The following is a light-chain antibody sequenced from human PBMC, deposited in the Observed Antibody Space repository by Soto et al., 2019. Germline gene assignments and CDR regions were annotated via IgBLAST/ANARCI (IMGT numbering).Light chain of an antibody. CDR3: QQYNNWPPIT. Sequence: EIVLTQSPVTLSLSPGERATLSCRASQSVSSSYLAWYQQKPGQAPRLLIYGASTRATGIPARFSGSGSGTEFTLTISSLQSGDFAVYYCQQYNNWPPITFGQGTRLEIK. CDR1: QSVSSSY. V-gene: IGKV3-15*01. CDR2: GAS. J-gene: IGKJ5*01.